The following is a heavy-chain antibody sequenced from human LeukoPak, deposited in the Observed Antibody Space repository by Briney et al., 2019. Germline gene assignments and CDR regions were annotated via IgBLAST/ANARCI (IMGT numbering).Heavy chain of an antibody. CDR1: GGSISSYY. CDR2: IYYSGST. Sequence: SETLSLTCIVSGGSISSYYWSWIRLPPGKGLEWIGYIYYSGSTDYNPSLKSRVTISVDTSKNQFSLKMSSVTAADTAVYYCARDTVTLIVNHAFDIWGQGTMVTVSS. D-gene: IGHD3-22*01. J-gene: IGHJ3*02. V-gene: IGHV4-59*01. CDR3: ARDTVTLIVNHAFDI.